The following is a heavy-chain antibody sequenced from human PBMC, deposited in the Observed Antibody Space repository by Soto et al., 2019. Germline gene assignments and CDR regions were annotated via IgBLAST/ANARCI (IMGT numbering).Heavy chain of an antibody. J-gene: IGHJ6*02. CDR3: TRDKGEQLAYGMDV. Sequence: QVQLVQSGAEVKKPGASVKVSCKASGYTFTSYDINWVRQATGQGLEWMGWMNPNSGNTGYAQKFQGRVTMTRNTSISTAYMELSSLRAEDTALYYCTRDKGEQLAYGMDVWGQGTTVTVSS. CDR1: GYTFTSYD. V-gene: IGHV1-8*01. D-gene: IGHD6-13*01. CDR2: MNPNSGNT.